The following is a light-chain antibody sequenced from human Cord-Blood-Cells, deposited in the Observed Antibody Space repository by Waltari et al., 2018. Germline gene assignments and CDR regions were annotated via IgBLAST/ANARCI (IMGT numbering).Light chain of an antibody. CDR3: QQYNSYSWT. CDR1: QSISSW. J-gene: IGKJ1*01. V-gene: IGKV1-5*03. CDR2: KAY. Sequence: DIQMTQSPSTLSASVGDRVTITCRASQSISSWLAWYQQKPGKAPKLLIYKAYSVDSGVPSRFSGSGSGTEFTLTISSLQPDDFATYYCQQYNSYSWTFGQGTKVEIK.